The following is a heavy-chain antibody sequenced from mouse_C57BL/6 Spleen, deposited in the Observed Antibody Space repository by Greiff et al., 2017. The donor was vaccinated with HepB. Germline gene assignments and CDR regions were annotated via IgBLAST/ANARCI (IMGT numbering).Heavy chain of an antibody. CDR1: GYAFSSSW. D-gene: IGHD1-1*01. V-gene: IGHV1-82*01. J-gene: IGHJ4*01. CDR2: IYPGDGDT. CDR3: ASSPFYYYGSSYAMDY. Sequence: QVQLQQSGPELVKPGASVKISCKASGYAFSSSWMNWVKQRPGKGLEWIGRIYPGDGDTNYNGKFKGKATLTADKSSSTAYMQLSSLTSEDSAVYFCASSPFYYYGSSYAMDYWGQGTSVTVSS.